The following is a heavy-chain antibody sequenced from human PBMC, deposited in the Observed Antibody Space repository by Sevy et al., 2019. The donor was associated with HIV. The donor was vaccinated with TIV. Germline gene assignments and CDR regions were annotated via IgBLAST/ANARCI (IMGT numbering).Heavy chain of an antibody. CDR2: IKQDGSEK. CDR3: ARDRYYDETGAYFDFDY. J-gene: IGHJ4*02. V-gene: IGHV3-7*01. CDR1: GFTFSNYW. D-gene: IGHD3-3*01. Sequence: GESLKISCAASGFTFSNYWMTWVRQAPGKGLEWVANIKQDGSEKYYVDSVKGRFTISRDNAKNSLYLQMNSLRAEDTAVYYCARDRYYDETGAYFDFDYWGQGTLVTVSS.